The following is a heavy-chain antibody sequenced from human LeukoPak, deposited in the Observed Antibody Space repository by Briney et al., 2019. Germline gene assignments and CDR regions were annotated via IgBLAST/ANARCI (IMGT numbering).Heavy chain of an antibody. V-gene: IGHV4-59*01. CDR3: ARDRVGWFDP. CDR1: GGSISSYY. Sequence: SETLSLTCTVSGGSISSYYWSWIRQPPGKGLEWIGYIYYSGRTNYNPSLKSRVTISVDTSKNQFSLKLSSVTAADTAVYYCARDRVGWFDPWGQGTLVTVSS. D-gene: IGHD5/OR15-5a*01. CDR2: IYYSGRT. J-gene: IGHJ5*02.